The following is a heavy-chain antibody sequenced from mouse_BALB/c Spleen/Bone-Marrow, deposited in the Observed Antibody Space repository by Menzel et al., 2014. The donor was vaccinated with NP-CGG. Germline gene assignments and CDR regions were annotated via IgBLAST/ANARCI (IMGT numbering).Heavy chain of an antibody. CDR3: ARLGYYGCFAY. Sequence: DVQLVESGGGLVQPGGSLKLSCAASGFGFSRFWMSWVRQAPGKGLEWIGEINPDSSTINYTPSLKDKFIISRDNAKNTLYLQMNKVRSEDTALYYCARLGYYGCFAYWGQGTTLTVSS. D-gene: IGHD2-3*01. CDR1: GFGFSRFW. V-gene: IGHV4-1*02. J-gene: IGHJ2*01. CDR2: INPDSSTI.